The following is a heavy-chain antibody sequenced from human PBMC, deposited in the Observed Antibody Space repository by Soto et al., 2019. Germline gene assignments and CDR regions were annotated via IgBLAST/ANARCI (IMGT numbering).Heavy chain of an antibody. CDR2: ISSSTAPL. CDR1: GFTFNTYP. J-gene: IGHJ4*02. D-gene: IGHD2-21*02. CDR3: ARLPKGSMVTS. Sequence: EVRLVESGGTLVKPGGSLRLSCLASGFTFNTYPMNWVRLAPGKGLEWVSSISSSTAPLYYADSVQGRFTISRDDAKDSLYLHMNSLRDDDTAVYYCARLPKGSMVTSWGQGTLVTVSS. V-gene: IGHV3-21*01.